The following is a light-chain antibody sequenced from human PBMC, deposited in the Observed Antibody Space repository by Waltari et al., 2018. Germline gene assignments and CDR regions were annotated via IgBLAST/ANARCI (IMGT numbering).Light chain of an antibody. CDR1: QAMSNN. CDR3: QQYYNYPRT. Sequence: EILMTQSPATLSVSPVERGTLSCRASQAMSNNLAWYQQKPGQAPRLLIYDAFTRATGIPGRFRGSGSATEFTLTIGSMQAEDFAVYFCQQYYNYPRTFGQGTKVEV. CDR2: DAF. J-gene: IGKJ1*01. V-gene: IGKV3-15*01.